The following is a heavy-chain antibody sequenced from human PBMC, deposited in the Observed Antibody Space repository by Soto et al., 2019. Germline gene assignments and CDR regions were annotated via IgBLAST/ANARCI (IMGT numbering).Heavy chain of an antibody. D-gene: IGHD6-13*01. V-gene: IGHV5-51*01. CDR2: IYPGDSDT. J-gene: IGHJ6*02. CDR1: GYRFTSYW. CDR3: ARTSAAGKYYYGMDV. Sequence: PGESLKISCKGSGYRFTSYWITWVRQMPGKGLEWMGIIYPGDSDTRYSPSFQGQVTISADKSISTAYLQWSSLKASDTAMYYCARTSAAGKYYYGMDVWGQGTTVTVS.